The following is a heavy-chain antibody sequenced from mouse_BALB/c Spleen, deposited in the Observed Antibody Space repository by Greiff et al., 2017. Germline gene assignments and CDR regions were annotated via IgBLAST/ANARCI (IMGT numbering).Heavy chain of an antibody. CDR2: IWTGGGT. CDR3: VRENQYDKGGAMDY. V-gene: IGHV2-9-2*01. J-gene: IGHJ4*01. CDR1: GFSLTSYD. Sequence: QVQLKESGPGLVAPSQSLSITCTVSGFSLTSYDISWIRQPPGTGLEWLGVIWTGGGTNYNSAFMSRLSISKDNSKSQVFLKMNSLQTDDTAIYYCVRENQYDKGGAMDYWGQGTSVTVSS. D-gene: IGHD2-10*02.